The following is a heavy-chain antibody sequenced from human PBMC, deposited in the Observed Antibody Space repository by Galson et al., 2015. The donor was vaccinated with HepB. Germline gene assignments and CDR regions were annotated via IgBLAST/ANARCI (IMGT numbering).Heavy chain of an antibody. CDR3: ARLYGGYYDY. D-gene: IGHD3-16*01. Sequence: SLRLSCAASGFTFSSYAIHWVRQAPGKGLEYVSEISSNGGSTYYANSVKGRFTISRDNSKNTLYLQLGSLRAEDMAVYYCARLYGGYYDYWGQGTLLTVSS. J-gene: IGHJ4*02. V-gene: IGHV3-64*01. CDR2: ISSNGGST. CDR1: GFTFSSYA.